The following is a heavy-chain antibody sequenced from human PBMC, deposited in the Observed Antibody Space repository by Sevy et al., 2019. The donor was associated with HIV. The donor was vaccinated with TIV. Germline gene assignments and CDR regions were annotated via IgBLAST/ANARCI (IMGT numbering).Heavy chain of an antibody. J-gene: IGHJ4*02. CDR1: GFTFGSYS. V-gene: IGHV3-21*01. D-gene: IGHD2-2*01. CDR2: ISSSSSYI. CDR3: ARGSVVVPAAIWSTFADY. Sequence: GGSLRLSCTASGFTFGSYSMNWVRQAPGKGLEWVSSISSSSSYIYYADSVKGRFTISRVNAKNSLYLQMNSLRAEDTAVYYCARGSVVVPAAIWSTFADYWGQGTLVTVSS.